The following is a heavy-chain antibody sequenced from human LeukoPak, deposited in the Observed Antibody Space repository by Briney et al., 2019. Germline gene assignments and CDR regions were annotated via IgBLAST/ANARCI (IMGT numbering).Heavy chain of an antibody. D-gene: IGHD1-26*01. CDR3: AKDFVPRGGSYFPGFDY. J-gene: IGHJ4*02. CDR1: GFTFSSYA. CDR2: ISNSGDRT. V-gene: IGHV3-23*01. Sequence: GGSLRLSCAASGFTFSSYAMNWVRQAPGKGLEWVSTISNSGDRTYYADSVKGRLTISRDNSKNTLYLQMNSLRTEDTAVYYCAKDFVPRGGSYFPGFDYWGQGTLVIVSS.